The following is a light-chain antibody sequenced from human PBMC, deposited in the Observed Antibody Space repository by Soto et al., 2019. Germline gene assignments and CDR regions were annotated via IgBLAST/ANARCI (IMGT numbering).Light chain of an antibody. Sequence: QCVLTQPPSVSAAPGQRVTISCSGSSSNIENNYVSWYRQLPGTAPNLLIYEDNKRPSGIPDRFSGSKSGTSATLGITGLETGVEADYYCATWDSSLSGGVFGTGTKLTVL. CDR3: ATWDSSLSGGV. J-gene: IGLJ1*01. CDR1: SSNIENNY. CDR2: EDN. V-gene: IGLV1-51*02.